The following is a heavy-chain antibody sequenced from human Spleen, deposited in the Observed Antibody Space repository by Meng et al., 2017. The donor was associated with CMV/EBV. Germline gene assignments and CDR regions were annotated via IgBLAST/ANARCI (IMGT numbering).Heavy chain of an antibody. D-gene: IGHD3-22*01. J-gene: IGHJ4*02. CDR2: INPNSGGT. CDR3: AREPYYYDSSGSIDY. V-gene: IGHV1-2*02. CDR1: GYTFTGNY. Sequence: ASVKVSCKASGYTFTGNYMHWVRQAPGQGLEWMGWINPNSGGTKYAQKFQGRVTMTRDTSISTAYMELSRLRSDDTAVYYCAREPYYYDSSGSIDYWGRGTLVTVSS.